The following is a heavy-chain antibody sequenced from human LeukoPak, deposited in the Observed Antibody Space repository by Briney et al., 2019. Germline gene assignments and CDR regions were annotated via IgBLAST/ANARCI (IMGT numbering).Heavy chain of an antibody. V-gene: IGHV4-34*01. D-gene: IGHD6-13*01. Sequence: SETLSLTCAVYGGSFSGYYWSWIRQPPGKGLEWIGEINHSGSTNYNPSLKSRVTISVDTSKNQFSLKLSSVTAADTAVYYCARGLGAAATGDAFDIWGQGTMVTVSS. CDR2: INHSGST. J-gene: IGHJ3*02. CDR1: GGSFSGYY. CDR3: ARGLGAAATGDAFDI.